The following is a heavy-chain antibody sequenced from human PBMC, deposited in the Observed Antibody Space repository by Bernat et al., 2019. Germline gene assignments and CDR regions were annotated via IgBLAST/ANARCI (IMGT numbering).Heavy chain of an antibody. J-gene: IGHJ4*02. Sequence: EVQLVESGGGLVKPGGSLRLSCAASGFTFRNAWMSWVRQAPGKGLEWVGRIKSKTDGGTTDYAAPVKGRFTISRDNSKNTLYLQLNSLKTEDTAAYCCSAGWSSCGGWAWWGQGTLVTVSS. V-gene: IGHV3-15*01. D-gene: IGHD6-19*01. CDR1: GFTFRNAW. CDR2: IKSKTDGGTT. CDR3: SAGWSSCGGWAW.